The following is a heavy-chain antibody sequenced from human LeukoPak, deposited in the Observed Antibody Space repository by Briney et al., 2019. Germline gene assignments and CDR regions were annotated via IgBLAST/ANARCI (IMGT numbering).Heavy chain of an antibody. CDR3: ARVQRIQLWPKEVLFDY. V-gene: IGHV3-30*02. D-gene: IGHD5-18*01. CDR1: GFTVSTNY. J-gene: IGHJ4*02. Sequence: GGSLRLSCAASGFTVSTNYMSWVRQAPGKGLEWVTFIRYDGNDKYYADSVKGRFTISRDNSKNTLYLQMNSLRAEDTAVYYCARVQRIQLWPKEVLFDYWGQGTLVTVSS. CDR2: IRYDGNDK.